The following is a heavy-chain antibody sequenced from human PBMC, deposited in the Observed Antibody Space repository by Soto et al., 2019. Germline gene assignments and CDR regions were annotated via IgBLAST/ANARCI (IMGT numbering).Heavy chain of an antibody. J-gene: IGHJ6*02. CDR2: INHSGST. CDR3: ARASYYDSSGTSVADDYYGMDV. V-gene: IGHV4-34*01. Sequence: SETLSLTCAVYGGSFSGYYWSWIRQPPGKGLERIGEINHSGSTNYNPSLKSRVTISVDTSKNQFSLKLSSVTAADTAVYYCARASYYDSSGTSVADDYYGMDVWGQGTKVTV. CDR1: GGSFSGYY. D-gene: IGHD3-22*01.